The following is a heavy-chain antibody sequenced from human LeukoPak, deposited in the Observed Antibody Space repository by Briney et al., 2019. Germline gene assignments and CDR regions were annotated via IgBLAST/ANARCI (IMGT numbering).Heavy chain of an antibody. V-gene: IGHV1-69*13. J-gene: IGHJ4*02. CDR3: ARHDYDFWSGYIDY. Sequence: ASVKVSCKASGGTFSSYAISWVRQAPGQGLEWMGGIIPIFGTANYAQKFQGRVTITADESTSTAYMELSSLRSEDTAVYYCARHDYDFWSGYIDYWGQGTLVTVSS. D-gene: IGHD3-3*01. CDR1: GGTFSSYA. CDR2: IIPIFGTA.